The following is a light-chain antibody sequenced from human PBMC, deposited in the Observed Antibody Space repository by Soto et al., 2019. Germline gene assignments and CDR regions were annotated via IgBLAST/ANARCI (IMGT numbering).Light chain of an antibody. CDR2: DVN. CDR3: CSYAGSYTLV. J-gene: IGLJ1*01. CDR1: SSDVGGYNY. V-gene: IGLV2-11*01. Sequence: QSALTQPGSVSGSPGQSVTISCTGTSSDVGGYNYVSWYQQHPGKAPKLMIYDVNKRPSGVPDRFSGSKSGNTASLTISGLQAEDEADYYCCSYAGSYTLVFGTGTKVTVL.